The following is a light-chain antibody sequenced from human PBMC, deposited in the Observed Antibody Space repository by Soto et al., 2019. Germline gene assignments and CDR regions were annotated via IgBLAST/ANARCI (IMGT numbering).Light chain of an antibody. CDR2: DVN. Sequence: QSALTQPASVSGSPGQTVIISCTGTSSDIGGSNDVSWYQQHPGRAPKLILFDVNTRPSKIPGHFSGSKSDNTASLTISGLQTDDEAYYYCSSYSSSGTLILFGGGTKLTVL. CDR3: SSYSSSGTLIL. J-gene: IGLJ2*01. CDR1: SSDIGGSND. V-gene: IGLV2-14*03.